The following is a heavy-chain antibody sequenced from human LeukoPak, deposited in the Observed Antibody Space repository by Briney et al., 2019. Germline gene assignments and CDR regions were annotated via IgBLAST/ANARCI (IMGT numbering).Heavy chain of an antibody. CDR2: ISGSGGST. D-gene: IGHD3-3*01. Sequence: PGGSLRLSCAASGFTFSSYAMSWVRQAPGKGLEWVSAISGSGGSTYYAGSVKGRFTISRDNSKNTLYLQMNSLRAEDTAVYYCAKSYDFWSGYYTDYYYYGMDVWGQGTTVTVSS. CDR1: GFTFSSYA. CDR3: AKSYDFWSGYYTDYYYYGMDV. V-gene: IGHV3-23*01. J-gene: IGHJ6*02.